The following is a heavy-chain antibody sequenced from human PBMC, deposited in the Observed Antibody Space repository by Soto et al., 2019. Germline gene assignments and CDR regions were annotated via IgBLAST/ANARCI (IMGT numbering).Heavy chain of an antibody. V-gene: IGHV4-59*01. D-gene: IGHD2-2*01. J-gene: IGHJ6*02. CDR1: GGSISSYY. CDR3: ARDYPIKQYCSSTSCYDYYYYGMDV. CDR2: IYYSGST. Sequence: SETLSLTCTVSGGSISSYYWSWIRQPPGKGLEWIGYIYYSGSTNYNPSLKSRVTISVDTSKDQFSLKLSSVTAADTAVYYCARDYPIKQYCSSTSCYDYYYYGMDVWGQGTTVTVSS.